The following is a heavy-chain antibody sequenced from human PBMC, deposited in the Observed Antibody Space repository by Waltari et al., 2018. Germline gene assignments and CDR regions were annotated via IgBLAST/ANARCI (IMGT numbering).Heavy chain of an antibody. Sequence: EVQLLESGGDLVQPGGSLRLSCAASGITFSNFPINWVRLAPGTGLRCVSAITGGDDAHYADSLRGRFTISRDSSKDTGHLQMNGLRVEDTAIYYCATPFYNWDDPLHSWGQGTPVTVSS. J-gene: IGHJ4*02. V-gene: IGHV3-23*01. CDR2: ITGGDDA. CDR1: GITFSNFP. D-gene: IGHD1-20*01. CDR3: ATPFYNWDDPLHS.